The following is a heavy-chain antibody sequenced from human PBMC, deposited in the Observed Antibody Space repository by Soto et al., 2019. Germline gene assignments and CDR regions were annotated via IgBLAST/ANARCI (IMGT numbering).Heavy chain of an antibody. D-gene: IGHD5-12*01. V-gene: IGHV1-69*02. Sequence: QVQLVQSGAEVKKPGSSVKVSCKASGGTFSSYTISWVRQAPGQGLEWMGRIIPILGIANYAQKFQGRVTIXAXXSTSTAYMELSSLRSEDTAVYYCARLYSGYDPFDYWGQGTLVTVSS. CDR2: IIPILGIA. CDR1: GGTFSSYT. CDR3: ARLYSGYDPFDY. J-gene: IGHJ4*02.